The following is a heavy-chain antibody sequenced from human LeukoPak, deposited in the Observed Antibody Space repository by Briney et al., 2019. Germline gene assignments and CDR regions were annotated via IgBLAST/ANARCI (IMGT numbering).Heavy chain of an antibody. CDR3: ARRYYGVVNS. CDR2: ITSRSDYT. V-gene: IGHV3-11*03. D-gene: IGHD4-17*01. CDR1: GFTFSDYY. Sequence: PGGSLRLSCAASGFTFSDYYMSWVRQAPGKGLEWVSYITSRSDYTNYADSVKGRFTISRDNAKNSLYLQMNSLRAEDTAVYYCARRYYGVVNSWGQGTLVTVSS. J-gene: IGHJ5*02.